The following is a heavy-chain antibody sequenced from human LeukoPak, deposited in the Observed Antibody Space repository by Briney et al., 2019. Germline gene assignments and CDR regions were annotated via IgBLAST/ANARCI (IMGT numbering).Heavy chain of an antibody. J-gene: IGHJ4*02. V-gene: IGHV3-53*01. CDR3: ARERPLRGAFDY. CDR1: GFTVSSNY. CDR2: FYSGGTT. Sequence: PGGSLRLSCAVSGFTVSSNYMTWVRQAPGKGLEWVSVFYSGGTTYYADSVKGRFTISRDSSKNMLYLQMNSLRVEDTAVYYYARERPLRGAFDYWGQGTLVTVSS.